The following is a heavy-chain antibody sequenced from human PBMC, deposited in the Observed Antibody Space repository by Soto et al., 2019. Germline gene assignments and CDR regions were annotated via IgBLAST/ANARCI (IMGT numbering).Heavy chain of an antibody. CDR2: INPSGGST. D-gene: IGHD5-18*01. J-gene: IGHJ4*02. Sequence: GAAVKVSCKASGYTFTSYYMHWVRQAPGQGLEWMGIINPSGGSTSYAQKFQGRVTMTRDTSTSTVYMELSSLRSEDTAVYYCAREGIQLWFSEGAFDYWGQATLVTVSS. CDR3: AREGIQLWFSEGAFDY. CDR1: GYTFTSYY. V-gene: IGHV1-46*01.